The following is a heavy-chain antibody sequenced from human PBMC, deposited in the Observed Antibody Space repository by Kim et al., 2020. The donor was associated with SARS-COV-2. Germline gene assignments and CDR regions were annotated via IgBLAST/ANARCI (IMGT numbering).Heavy chain of an antibody. Sequence: SETLSLTCAVYGGSFSGYYWSWIRQPPGKGLEWIGEINHSGSTNYNPSLKSRVTISVDTSKNQFSLKLSSVTAADTAVYYCARGALDNGFWSGYVVNYYYYGMDVWGQGTTVTVSS. CDR3: ARGALDNGFWSGYVVNYYYYGMDV. CDR1: GGSFSGYY. J-gene: IGHJ6*02. D-gene: IGHD3-3*01. CDR2: INHSGST. V-gene: IGHV4-34*01.